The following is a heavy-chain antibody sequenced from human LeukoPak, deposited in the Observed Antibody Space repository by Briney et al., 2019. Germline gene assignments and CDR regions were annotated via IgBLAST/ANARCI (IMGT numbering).Heavy chain of an antibody. CDR3: ARDYGFYSGLYLFDY. V-gene: IGHV1-2*02. Sequence: ASVKVSCKASGYTFTGHYIHWVRQAPGQGLEWMGWINPNSGGTKYAQKFQGRVTMTRDTSISTAYMELSKLRSDDTAVYSCARDYGFYSGLYLFDYWGQGTLVTVSS. D-gene: IGHD1-26*01. CDR2: INPNSGGT. CDR1: GYTFTGHY. J-gene: IGHJ4*02.